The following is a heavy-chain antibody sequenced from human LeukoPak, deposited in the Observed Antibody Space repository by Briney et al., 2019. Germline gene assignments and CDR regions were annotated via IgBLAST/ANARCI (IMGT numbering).Heavy chain of an antibody. CDR3: ARDNSGSYSFVDY. Sequence: GGSLRLSCEASGFTFSSYGMHWVRQAPGNGLERVAGIWNDGNDKYYADSVKGRFTISRDNSKNTLYLQMNSLRAEDTAVYYCARDNSGSYSFVDYWGQGTLVTVSS. D-gene: IGHD3-10*01. CDR2: IWNDGNDK. CDR1: GFTFSSYG. J-gene: IGHJ4*02. V-gene: IGHV3-33*01.